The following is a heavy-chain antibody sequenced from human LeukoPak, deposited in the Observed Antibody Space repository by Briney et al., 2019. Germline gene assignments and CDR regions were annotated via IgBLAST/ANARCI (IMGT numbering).Heavy chain of an antibody. J-gene: IGHJ4*02. V-gene: IGHV4-34*01. CDR2: INHSGST. D-gene: IGHD6-19*01. Sequence: SSETLSLTCAVYGGSFSGYYWSWIRQPPGKGLEWIGEINHSGSTNYNPSLKSRVTISVDTSKSQFSLKLSSVTAADTAVYYCAQSSGWRGSFDCWGQGTLVTVSS. CDR3: AQSSGWRGSFDC. CDR1: GGSFSGYY.